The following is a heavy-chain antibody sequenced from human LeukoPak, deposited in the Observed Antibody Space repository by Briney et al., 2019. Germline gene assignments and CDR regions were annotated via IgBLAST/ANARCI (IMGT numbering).Heavy chain of an antibody. J-gene: IGHJ4*02. Sequence: GGSLRLSCAASGFTVSRNFMSWVRQAPGKGLAWVSVIHSCGSPFYADSVRGRFSISRDNSKNTLYLQMNSLRAEDTSVYYCVRGGARYDRRFVFDSWGQGALVTVSS. CDR2: IHSCGSP. D-gene: IGHD3-3*01. CDR3: VRGGARYDRRFVFDS. V-gene: IGHV3-66*01. CDR1: GFTVSRNF.